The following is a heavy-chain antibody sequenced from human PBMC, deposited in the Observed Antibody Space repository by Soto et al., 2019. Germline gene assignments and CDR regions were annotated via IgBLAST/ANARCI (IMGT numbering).Heavy chain of an antibody. D-gene: IGHD3-9*01. Sequence: GGSLRLSCAASGFTFSSYAMSWVRQAPGKGLEWVSAISGSGGSTYYADSVKGRFTISRDNSKNTLYLQMNSLRAEDTAVYYCAKPALPDRYFDWPHNWFDPWGQGTLVTVSS. CDR3: AKPALPDRYFDWPHNWFDP. V-gene: IGHV3-23*01. J-gene: IGHJ5*02. CDR2: ISGSGGST. CDR1: GFTFSSYA.